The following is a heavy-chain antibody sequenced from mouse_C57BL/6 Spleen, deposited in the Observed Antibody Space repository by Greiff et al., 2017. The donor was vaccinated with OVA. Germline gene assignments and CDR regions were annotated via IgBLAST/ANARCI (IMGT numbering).Heavy chain of an antibody. D-gene: IGHD1-3*01. CDR1: GYPFTSSW. Sequence: VQLQQPEAALVKPGASVKLSCKASGYPFTSSWLQWVTQRPGQGLEWIRAIDPSDSYTNYNQKFKGKATWTVDTSSSTAYMQLSSLTSEDTAVYYCARKVSYYFDYWGKGTTLTVSS. V-gene: IGHV1-50*01. CDR2: IDPSDSYT. CDR3: ARKVSYYFDY. J-gene: IGHJ2*01.